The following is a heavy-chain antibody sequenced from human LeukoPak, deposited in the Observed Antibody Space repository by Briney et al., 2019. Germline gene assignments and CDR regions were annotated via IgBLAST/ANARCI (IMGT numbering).Heavy chain of an antibody. CDR3: ARGGIPDY. Sequence: PSETLSLTCTVSGGSISRGTYHWSWPRQPAGKGLEWIGRFYTSGTPIYNPSLKSRVTILVDTSRNQFSLKLTSVTAAVTAVYYCARGGIPDYWGQGILVTVSS. CDR2: FYTSGTP. CDR1: GGSISRGTYH. J-gene: IGHJ4*02. D-gene: IGHD2-21*01. V-gene: IGHV4-61*02.